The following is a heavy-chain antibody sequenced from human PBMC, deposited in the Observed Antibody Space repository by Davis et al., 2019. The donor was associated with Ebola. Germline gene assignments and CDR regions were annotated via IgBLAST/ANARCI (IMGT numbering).Heavy chain of an antibody. V-gene: IGHV3-48*02. CDR2: ISSSSSTI. CDR1: GFTFSSYS. Sequence: GDSPKIPCAASGFTFSSYSMNWVRQAPGKGLEWVSYISSSSSTIYYADSVKGRFTISRDNAKNSLYLQMNSLRDEDTAVYYCAKPEGYYYYGMDVWGQGTTVTVSS. J-gene: IGHJ6*02. CDR3: AKPEGYYYYGMDV.